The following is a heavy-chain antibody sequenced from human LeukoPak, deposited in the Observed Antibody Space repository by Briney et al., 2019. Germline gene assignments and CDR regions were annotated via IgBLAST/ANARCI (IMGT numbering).Heavy chain of an antibody. V-gene: IGHV3-23*01. Sequence: GGSLRLSCAASGFTFSSSAMSWVRQAPGKGLAWVSSITDSGDGEYYADSVKGRFTISRDDSKNTLYLQLNSLRAEDTAVYYCAKDSPVATRWGQGTLVTVSS. CDR1: GFTFSSSA. CDR2: ITDSGDGE. D-gene: IGHD1-26*01. CDR3: AKDSPVATR. J-gene: IGHJ4*02.